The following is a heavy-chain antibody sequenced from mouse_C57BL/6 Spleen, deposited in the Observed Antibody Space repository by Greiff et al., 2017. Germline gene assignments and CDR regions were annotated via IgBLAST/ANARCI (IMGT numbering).Heavy chain of an antibody. CDR2: ICRCGNT. D-gene: IGHD1-1*01. V-gene: IGHV2-5*01. CDR3: AKDYGSSPYYIDY. CDR1: GFSLTSYG. J-gene: IGHJ2*01. Sequence: QVQLQQSGPGLVQPSPCLSITCTVSGFSLTSYGVHWVRQSPGKGLEWLGVICRCGNTDYNAAFMSRRSITKDNSKSQVFLKMNSQQADDTAIYYCAKDYGSSPYYIDYWGQGATRTVSS.